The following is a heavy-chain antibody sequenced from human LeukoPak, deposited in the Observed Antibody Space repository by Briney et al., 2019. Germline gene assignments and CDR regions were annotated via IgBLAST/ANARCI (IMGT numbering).Heavy chain of an antibody. Sequence: SVKVSCKASGYTFTSYGISWVRQAPGQGLEWMGRIIPILGIANYAQKFQGRVTITADKSTSTAYMELSSLRSEDTAVYYCARDRSVVVPAAIYSWGQGTLVTVSS. CDR1: GYTFTSYG. CDR3: ARDRSVVVPAAIYS. J-gene: IGHJ4*02. V-gene: IGHV1-69*04. D-gene: IGHD2-2*01. CDR2: IIPILGIA.